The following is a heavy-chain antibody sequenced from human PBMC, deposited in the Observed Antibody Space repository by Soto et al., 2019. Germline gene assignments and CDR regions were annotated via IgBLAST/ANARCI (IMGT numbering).Heavy chain of an antibody. Sequence: QVQLQESGPGLVKPSQTLSLTCTVSGGSISSGDYFWSWIRQPPGKGLEWIGYIYYSGSTYYNPSLKGRVTISVDTPKNPFSLKLRSVTAADTAVYYCARTGGRYDSGDSVELDWGQGTLVTVSS. CDR2: IYYSGST. CDR3: ARTGGRYDSGDSVELD. V-gene: IGHV4-30-4*01. CDR1: GGSISSGDYF. D-gene: IGHD4-17*01. J-gene: IGHJ4*02.